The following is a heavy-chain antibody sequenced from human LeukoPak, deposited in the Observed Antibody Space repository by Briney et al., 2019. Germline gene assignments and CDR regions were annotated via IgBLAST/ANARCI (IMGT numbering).Heavy chain of an antibody. CDR1: GFTFSSYA. CDR2: ISHDGSNK. J-gene: IGHJ4*02. D-gene: IGHD4-17*01. V-gene: IGHV3-30-3*01. Sequence: GGSLRLSCAAFGFTFSSYAMHWVRQAPGKGLEWVAVISHDGSNKYYADSVKGRFTISRDNSKNTLYLQMNSLRAEDTAVYYCARDGYGDLGPYYFDYWGQGTLVTVSS. CDR3: ARDGYGDLGPYYFDY.